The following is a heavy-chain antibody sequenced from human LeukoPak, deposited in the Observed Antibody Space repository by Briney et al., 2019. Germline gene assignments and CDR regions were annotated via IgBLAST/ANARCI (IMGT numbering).Heavy chain of an antibody. Sequence: GESLKISCKGSGYRFTSYWIGWVRPMPGKGLEWMGIIYPGDSDTRYSPSFQGQVTISADKSISTADLQWSSLKASDTAMYYCARYSGGSGQCYAFDIWGQGTMVTVSS. D-gene: IGHD6-19*01. CDR2: IYPGDSDT. CDR1: GYRFTSYW. CDR3: ARYSGGSGQCYAFDI. J-gene: IGHJ3*02. V-gene: IGHV5-51*01.